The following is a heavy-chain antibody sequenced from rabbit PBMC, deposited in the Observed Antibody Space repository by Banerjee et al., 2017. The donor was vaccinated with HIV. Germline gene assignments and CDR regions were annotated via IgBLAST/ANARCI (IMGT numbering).Heavy chain of an antibody. Sequence: QSLEESGGDLVKPGASLTLTCTASGFSFSSSYYMCWVRQAPGKGLEWIACIYAGSSGSTYYASWAKGRFTISKTSSTTVTLQMTSLTAADTATYFCARDDVSAAGMAFGLWGPGTLVTVS. V-gene: IGHV1S40*01. D-gene: IGHD4-2*01. CDR3: ARDDVSAAGMAFGL. J-gene: IGHJ4*01. CDR2: IYAGSSGST. CDR1: GFSFSSSYY.